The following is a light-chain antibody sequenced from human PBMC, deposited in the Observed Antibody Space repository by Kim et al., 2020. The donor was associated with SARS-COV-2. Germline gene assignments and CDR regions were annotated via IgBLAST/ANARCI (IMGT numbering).Light chain of an antibody. CDR2: GKD. J-gene: IGLJ3*02. V-gene: IGLV3-19*01. CDR3: NSRDSSGNHLEV. CDR1: SLRSYY. Sequence: LGQTVRITCQGDSLRSYYTIWYQQKPGQAPVLVIYGKDTRPSGIPDRFSCSSSGNTASLTITGAQAEDEADYYCNSRDSSGNHLEVFGGGTQLTVL.